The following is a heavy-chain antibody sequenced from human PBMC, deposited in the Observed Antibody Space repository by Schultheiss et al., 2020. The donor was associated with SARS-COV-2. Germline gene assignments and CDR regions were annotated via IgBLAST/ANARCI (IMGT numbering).Heavy chain of an antibody. CDR1: GGSISSYY. D-gene: IGHD6-19*01. Sequence: SETLSLTCTVSGGSISSYYWSWIRQPPGKGLEWIGYIYYTGSTNYNPSLKSRITISVDTSKNQFSLKLSSVTAADTAVYYCARSAAVGPDYWGQGTLVTVSS. CDR2: IYYTGST. CDR3: ARSAAVGPDY. V-gene: IGHV4-59*01. J-gene: IGHJ4*02.